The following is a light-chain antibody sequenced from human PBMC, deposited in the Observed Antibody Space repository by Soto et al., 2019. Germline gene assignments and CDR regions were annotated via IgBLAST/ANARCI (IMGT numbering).Light chain of an antibody. CDR1: QSVSTN. J-gene: IGKJ1*01. CDR2: GAS. CDR3: QQQLVRHT. V-gene: IGKV3-15*01. Sequence: EIVMTQSPATLSVSPGARATFSCRAIQSVSTNAAWYQHKPGQARRLLIYGASTRGTGIPASFSGSGSGTDFTLTISSLEPEDSAVYCCQQQLVRHTFGQGTKVDIK.